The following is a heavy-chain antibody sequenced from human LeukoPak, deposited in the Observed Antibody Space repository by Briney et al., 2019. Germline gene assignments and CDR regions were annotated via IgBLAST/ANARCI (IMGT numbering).Heavy chain of an antibody. J-gene: IGHJ3*02. CDR2: INPSGGST. D-gene: IGHD3-22*01. CDR3: ARGRGRGSLIVVVNAFDI. Sequence: ASVKVSCKASGYTFTSYYMHWVRQAPGQGLEWMGIINPSGGSTSYAQKIQGRVTMTRDTSTSTVYMELSSLRSEDTAVYYCARGRGRGSLIVVVNAFDIWGQGTMVTVSS. CDR1: GYTFTSYY. V-gene: IGHV1-46*01.